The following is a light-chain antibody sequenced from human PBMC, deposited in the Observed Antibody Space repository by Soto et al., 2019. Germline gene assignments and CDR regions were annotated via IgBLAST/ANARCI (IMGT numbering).Light chain of an antibody. V-gene: IGKV1-17*01. CDR1: QGIRND. CDR2: AAD. CDR3: IQHSTCPLT. J-gene: IGKJ1*01. Sequence: DIQMTQFPSSLSASVGDRVTITCRASQGIRNDLAWYQQKPGKAPKRLIYAADSLQSGVPSRFSGSGSGTEFTLAISSLQPEDFATFYCIQHSTCPLTFGQGTKVEIK.